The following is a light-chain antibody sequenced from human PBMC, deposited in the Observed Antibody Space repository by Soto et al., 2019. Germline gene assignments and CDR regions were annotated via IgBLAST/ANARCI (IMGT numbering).Light chain of an antibody. J-gene: IGKJ1*01. CDR3: QQYDNSVWT. CDR1: QSVNTN. V-gene: IGKV3D-15*01. CDR2: GAS. Sequence: EIVMTQSPATLSVSPGARAPFSCRASQSVNTNLAWYQQRPGQAPRLLIYGASRRATGIPDRFSGSGSGTDFTLTISRLEPEDVAVYYCQQYDNSVWTFGQGTKVDIK.